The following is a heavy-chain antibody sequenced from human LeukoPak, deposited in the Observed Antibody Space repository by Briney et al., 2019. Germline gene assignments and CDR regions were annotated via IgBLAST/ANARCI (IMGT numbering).Heavy chain of an antibody. D-gene: IGHD3-22*01. Sequence: SETLSLTCTVSGFSMNIGYYWGWIRQPPGKGLEWIGSIYHSGSTYYNPSLKSRVTISVDTSKNQFSLKLSSVTAADTAVYYCARGKYYYDSNTSYRYFDPWGQGTLVTVSS. V-gene: IGHV4-38-2*02. CDR2: IYHSGST. CDR3: ARGKYYYDSNTSYRYFDP. J-gene: IGHJ5*02. CDR1: GFSMNIGYY.